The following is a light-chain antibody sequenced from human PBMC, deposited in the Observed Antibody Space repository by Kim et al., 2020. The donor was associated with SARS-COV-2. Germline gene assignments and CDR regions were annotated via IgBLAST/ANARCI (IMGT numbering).Light chain of an antibody. J-gene: IGLJ2*01. Sequence: VSLGQTVRITCQGDSLRTYYASWFQQKPGQAPIVVFYGKNNRPSGIPDRFSGSSSGNTASLTITATQAGDEADYYCNSRDNNDNVLFGGGTQLTVL. V-gene: IGLV3-19*01. CDR1: SLRTYY. CDR3: NSRDNNDNVL. CDR2: GKN.